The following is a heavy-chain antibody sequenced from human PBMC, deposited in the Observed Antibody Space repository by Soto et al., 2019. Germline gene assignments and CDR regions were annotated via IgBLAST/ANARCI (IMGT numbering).Heavy chain of an antibody. Sequence: GGSLRLSCAASGFRFDDYAMHWVRQAPGEGLEWVSGISWSSGSIGYAASVKGRFTISRDNDGNSLFLQMNGLRSDDTALYYCARTTVTTGFYYGMDLWGQGTMVTVSS. CDR2: ISWSSGSI. J-gene: IGHJ6*02. D-gene: IGHD4-17*01. CDR1: GFRFDDYA. CDR3: ARTTVTTGFYYGMDL. V-gene: IGHV3-9*01.